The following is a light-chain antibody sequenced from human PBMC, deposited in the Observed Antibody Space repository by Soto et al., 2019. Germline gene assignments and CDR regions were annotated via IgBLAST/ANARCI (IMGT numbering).Light chain of an antibody. J-gene: IGLJ1*01. Sequence: QSVLTQPPSASGTPGQRVTISCSGSRSSIGSNTVNWYQHLPGMAPNLLIYSNNHRPSGVPDRFSASQAGASASLAISGLQSGDEGDYYCAAWDASLGGFYVFGSGTKLTVL. CDR1: RSSIGSNT. CDR2: SNN. CDR3: AAWDASLGGFYV. V-gene: IGLV1-44*01.